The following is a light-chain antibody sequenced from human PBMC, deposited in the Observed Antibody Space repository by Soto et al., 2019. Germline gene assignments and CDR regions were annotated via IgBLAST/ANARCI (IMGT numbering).Light chain of an antibody. V-gene: IGKV3-11*01. J-gene: IGKJ4*01. Sequence: EIVLTQSPATLSLSPGERATLSCRASQSVSTYLAWYQQKPGQAPRLLIYDASNRATGIPARFSGSGSGADFTLTISSLEPEDFAVYYCHQRSNWPLTFGGGPKVEIK. CDR2: DAS. CDR1: QSVSTY. CDR3: HQRSNWPLT.